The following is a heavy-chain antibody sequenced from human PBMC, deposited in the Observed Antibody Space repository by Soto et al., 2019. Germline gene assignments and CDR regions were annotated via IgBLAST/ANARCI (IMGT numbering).Heavy chain of an antibody. CDR1: GFTFSSYS. J-gene: IGHJ5*02. Sequence: EVQLVESGGGLVKPGGSLRLSCAASGFTFSSYSMNWVRQAPGKGLEWVSSISSSSSYICYADSVKGRFTISRDNAKNSLYLQMNSLRAEDTAVYYCARRGQLVYWFDPWGQGTLVTVSS. V-gene: IGHV3-21*01. CDR2: ISSSSSYI. CDR3: ARRGQLVYWFDP. D-gene: IGHD6-13*01.